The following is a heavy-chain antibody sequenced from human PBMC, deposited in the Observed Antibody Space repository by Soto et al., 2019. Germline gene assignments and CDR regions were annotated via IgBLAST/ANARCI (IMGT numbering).Heavy chain of an antibody. CDR3: AKAPYYYDSSGHYTYGY. J-gene: IGHJ4*02. D-gene: IGHD3-22*01. CDR1: GFTFSSYA. CDR2: ISGSGSST. Sequence: GGSLRLSCAASGFTFSSYAMSWVRQAPGKGLEWVSAISGSGSSTYYADSVKGRFTISRDNSKNTLYLQMNSLRAEDTAVYYCAKAPYYYDSSGHYTYGYLGQGTLVTGYS. V-gene: IGHV3-23*01.